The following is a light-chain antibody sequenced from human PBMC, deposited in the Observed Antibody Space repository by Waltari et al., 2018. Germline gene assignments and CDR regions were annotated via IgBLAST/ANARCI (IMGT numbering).Light chain of an antibody. CDR3: QQYGSSPRT. V-gene: IGKV3-20*01. Sequence: EIVLTQSPGTLSLSPGERATLPCRASQSVSSSYLAWYQQKPGQAPRLLSYGASSRATGIPDRFSGSGSGTDFTLTISRLEPEDFAVYYCQQYGSSPRTFGQGTKLEIK. CDR1: QSVSSSY. J-gene: IGKJ2*01. CDR2: GAS.